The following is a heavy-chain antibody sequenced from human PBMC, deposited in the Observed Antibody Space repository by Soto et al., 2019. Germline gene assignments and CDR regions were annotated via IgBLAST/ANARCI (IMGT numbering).Heavy chain of an antibody. D-gene: IGHD1-26*01. Sequence: EVQLVESGGGVVQPGGSLSLSCPASGFTFTTHWRPWFAQAPGKGLVWVSRIYFDGITTNYADSVKGRLTVSRDNAKNTVYLHVNTLRDEDTAVYYCARGGAMGVDYWGQGTLVTVSS. CDR2: IYFDGITT. J-gene: IGHJ4*02. CDR1: GFTFTTHW. CDR3: ARGGAMGVDY. V-gene: IGHV3-74*01.